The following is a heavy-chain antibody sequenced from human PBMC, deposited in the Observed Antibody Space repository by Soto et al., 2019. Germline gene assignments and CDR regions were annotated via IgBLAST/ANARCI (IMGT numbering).Heavy chain of an antibody. D-gene: IGHD3-10*01. Sequence: GGSLRLSCAASGFTFSSYGMHWVRQAPGKGLEWVAVISYDGSNKYYADSVKGRFTISRDNSKNTLYLQMNSLRAEDTAVYYCAKQRVRGVIMRYNWFDPWGQGTLVTVSS. V-gene: IGHV3-30*18. CDR1: GFTFSSYG. CDR3: AKQRVRGVIMRYNWFDP. CDR2: ISYDGSNK. J-gene: IGHJ5*02.